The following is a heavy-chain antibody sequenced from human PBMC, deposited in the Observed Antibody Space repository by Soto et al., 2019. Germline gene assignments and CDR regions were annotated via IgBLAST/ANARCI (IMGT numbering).Heavy chain of an antibody. D-gene: IGHD3-22*01. CDR3: ARDDLSYYYDSSGLDY. V-gene: IGHV3-33*01. J-gene: IGHJ4*02. CDR1: GFTFSSYG. Sequence: PGGSLRLSRAASGFTFSSYGMHWVRQAPGKGLEWVAVIWYDGSNKYYADSVKGRFTISRDNSKNTLYLQMNSLRAEDTAVYYCARDDLSYYYDSSGLDYWGQGTLVTVSS. CDR2: IWYDGSNK.